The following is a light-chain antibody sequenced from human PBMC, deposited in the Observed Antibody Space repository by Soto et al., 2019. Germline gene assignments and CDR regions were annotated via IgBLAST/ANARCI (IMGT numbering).Light chain of an antibody. J-gene: IGKJ5*01. V-gene: IGKV3-15*01. CDR3: QQRSNWPPIT. Sequence: EIVMTQSPATLSVSPGERATLSCRASQSVSSNLAWYQQKPGQAPRVLIYGASTRATGIPARFSGSGSGTEFTLTISSLEPEDFAVYYCQQRSNWPPITFGHGTRLEIK. CDR1: QSVSSN. CDR2: GAS.